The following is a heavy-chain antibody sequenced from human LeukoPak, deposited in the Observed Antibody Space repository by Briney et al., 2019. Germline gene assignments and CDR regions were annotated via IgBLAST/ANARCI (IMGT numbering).Heavy chain of an antibody. CDR3: ARLDRSRYCSGGSCYGFDY. CDR1: GGSISSYY. J-gene: IGHJ4*02. CDR2: IHYSGST. D-gene: IGHD2-15*01. Sequence: SETLSLTCTVSGGSISSYYWSWIRQPPGKGLEWIGYIHYSGSTNYNPSLKSRVTISVDTSKNQFSLKLSSVTAADTAVYYCARLDRSRYCSGGSCYGFDYWGQGTLVTVSS. V-gene: IGHV4-59*08.